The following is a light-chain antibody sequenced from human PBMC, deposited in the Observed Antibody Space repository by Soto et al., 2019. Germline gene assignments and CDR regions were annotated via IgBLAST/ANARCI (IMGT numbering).Light chain of an antibody. J-gene: IGKJ1*01. CDR2: AAS. Sequence: DIQLTQSPSFLSASVGDRVTITCRASQGISSYLAWYQQKPGKAPKLLIYAASTLQSGVPSRFSGGGSGTEFTLTISSQQPEDFATYYCQQLNSYPWTFGQGTKVEIK. V-gene: IGKV1-9*01. CDR3: QQLNSYPWT. CDR1: QGISSY.